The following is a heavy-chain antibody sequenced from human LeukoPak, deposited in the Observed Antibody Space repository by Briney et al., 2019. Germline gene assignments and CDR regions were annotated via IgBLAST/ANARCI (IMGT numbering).Heavy chain of an antibody. CDR1: GYTFTSYG. CDR3: ARGRDGYNSKFDY. D-gene: IGHD5-24*01. J-gene: IGHJ4*02. CDR2: INPNSGGT. V-gene: IGHV1-2*02. Sequence: ASVKVSCKASGYTFTSYGISWVRQAPGQGLEWMGWINPNSGGTNYAQKFQGRVTMTRDTSISTAYMELSRLRSDDTAVYYCARGRDGYNSKFDYWGQGTLVTVSS.